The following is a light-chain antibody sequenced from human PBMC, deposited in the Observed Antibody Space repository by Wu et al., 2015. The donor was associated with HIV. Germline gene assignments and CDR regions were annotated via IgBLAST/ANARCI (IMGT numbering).Light chain of an antibody. CDR2: DAF. Sequence: EIVLTQSPATLSLSPGERATLSCRASQIVSNSLAWFLQKPGQAPRLLIYDAFNRDTGIPARFSGSGSGTDFTLIISNLEPEDFAVYYCQQRRSWPLTFGQGTRLEIK. V-gene: IGKV3-11*01. J-gene: IGKJ5*01. CDR1: QIVSNS. CDR3: QQRRSWPLT.